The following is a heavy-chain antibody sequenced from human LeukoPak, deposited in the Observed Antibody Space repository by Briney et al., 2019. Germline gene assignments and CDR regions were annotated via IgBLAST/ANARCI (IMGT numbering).Heavy chain of an antibody. D-gene: IGHD1-26*01. CDR1: GYTFTSYD. J-gene: IGHJ4*02. V-gene: IGHV1-8*03. CDR2: MNPNSGNT. CDR3: LTRHRGSYYFDY. Sequence: ASVKVSCKASGYTFTSYDINWVRQATGQGLEWMGWMNPNSGNTGYAQKFQGRVTITRNTSISTAYMELSSLRSEDTAVYYCLTRHRGSYYFDYWGQGTLVTVSS.